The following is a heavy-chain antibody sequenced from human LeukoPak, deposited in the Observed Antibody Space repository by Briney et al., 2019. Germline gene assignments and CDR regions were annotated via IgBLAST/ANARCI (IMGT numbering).Heavy chain of an antibody. D-gene: IGHD3-10*01. Sequence: ASETLSLTCTVSGYSISSGYYWGWIRQPPGKGLEWIGSIYHSGSTYYSPSLKSRVTISVDTSKNQFSLKLTSVTAADTAVYYCARRKGFGEGYFDSWGQGTLVTVSS. CDR1: GYSISSGYY. CDR2: IYHSGST. V-gene: IGHV4-38-2*02. J-gene: IGHJ4*02. CDR3: ARRKGFGEGYFDS.